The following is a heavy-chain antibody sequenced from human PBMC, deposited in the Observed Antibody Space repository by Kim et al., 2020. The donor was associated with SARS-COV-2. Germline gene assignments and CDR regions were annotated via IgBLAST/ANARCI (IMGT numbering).Heavy chain of an antibody. Sequence: GGSLRLSCAASGFTFSNFWMHWVRQAPGKGLVWVSYIDSDGSRTSYADSVKGRFTMSRGNAKNTLYLQMNSLRVEDTAMYYCVRGGGSYCRGISCYPGDYWGQGSLVTVSS. CDR2: IDSDGSRT. CDR3: VRGGGSYCRGISCYPGDY. D-gene: IGHD2-15*01. CDR1: GFTFSNFW. J-gene: IGHJ4*02. V-gene: IGHV3-74*01.